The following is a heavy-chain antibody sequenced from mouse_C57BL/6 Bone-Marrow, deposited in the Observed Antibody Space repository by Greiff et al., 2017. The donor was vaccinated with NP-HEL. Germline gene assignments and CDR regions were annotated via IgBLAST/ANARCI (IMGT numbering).Heavy chain of an antibody. D-gene: IGHD2-1*01. J-gene: IGHJ3*01. V-gene: IGHV1-69*01. CDR1: GYTFTSYW. Sequence: QVQLQQSGAELVMPGASVKLSCKASGYTFTSYWMHWVKQRPGQGLEWIGEIDPSDSYTNYNQKFKGKSTLTVDKSSSTAYMQLSSLTSEDSAVYYCARSRPIYWGFAYWGQGTLVTVSA. CDR2: IDPSDSYT. CDR3: ARSRPIYWGFAY.